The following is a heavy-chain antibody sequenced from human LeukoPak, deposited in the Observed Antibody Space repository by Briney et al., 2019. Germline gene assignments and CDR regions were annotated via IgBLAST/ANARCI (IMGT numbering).Heavy chain of an antibody. CDR2: INPNSGGT. CDR3: AINKAAKSLDY. J-gene: IGHJ4*02. D-gene: IGHD6-25*01. CDR1: GYTFTGYY. V-gene: IGHV1-2*02. Sequence: ASVKVSCKSSGYTFTGYYMHWLRQAPGQGLEWLGWINPNSGGTNYAQKFQGRVAMTRDTSISTAFMELSSLTSDDTAVYYCAINKAAKSLDYWGQGTLVTVSS.